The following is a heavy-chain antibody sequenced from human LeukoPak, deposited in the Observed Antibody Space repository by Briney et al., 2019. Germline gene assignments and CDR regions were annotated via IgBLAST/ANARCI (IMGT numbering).Heavy chain of an antibody. J-gene: IGHJ6*04. D-gene: IGHD3-10*02. CDR2: ISSSGSTI. CDR3: AELGITMIGDV. CDR1: GFTFSSYE. V-gene: IGHV3-48*03. Sequence: PGGSLRLSCAASGFTFSSYEMNWVRQAPGKGLEWVSYISSSGSTIYYADSVKGRFTISRDDAKNSLYLQMNSLRAEGTAVYYCAELGITMIGDVWGKGTTVTISS.